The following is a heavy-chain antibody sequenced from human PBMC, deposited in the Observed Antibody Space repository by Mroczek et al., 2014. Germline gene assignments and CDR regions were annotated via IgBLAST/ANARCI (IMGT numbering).Heavy chain of an antibody. J-gene: IGHJ6*02. CDR3: AREVTIFGDTYGMDV. Sequence: QVQLQESGPGLVKPSQTLSLTCTVSGGSISSGGYYWSWIRQHPGKGLEWIGYIYYSGSTYYNPSLKSRVTISVDTSKNQFSLKLSSVTAADTAVYYCAREVTIFGDTYGMDVWGQGTTVTVSS. V-gene: IGHV4-31*03. D-gene: IGHD3-3*01. CDR1: GGSISSGGYY. CDR2: IYYSGST.